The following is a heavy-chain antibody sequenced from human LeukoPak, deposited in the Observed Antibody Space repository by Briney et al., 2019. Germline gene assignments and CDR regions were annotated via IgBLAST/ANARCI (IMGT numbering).Heavy chain of an antibody. CDR3: TRDHCSGDNCPSFDY. CDR2: IGAYNGDT. V-gene: IGHV1-18*04. Sequence: ASVKVSCKPSGYTFTSFGISWVRQAPGQGLECMGWIGAYNGDTNYAQKFQGRVTMTTDTSTSTAYMDLRSLRSDDTAVYYCTRDHCSGDNCPSFDYWGQGTLVTVSS. D-gene: IGHD2-15*01. J-gene: IGHJ4*02. CDR1: GYTFTSFG.